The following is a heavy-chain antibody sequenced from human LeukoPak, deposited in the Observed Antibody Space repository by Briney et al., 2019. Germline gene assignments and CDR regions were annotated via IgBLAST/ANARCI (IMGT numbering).Heavy chain of an antibody. V-gene: IGHV1-69*04. CDR1: GYTFTSYG. CDR3: ARDTGVEQEGYFDY. D-gene: IGHD1-14*01. J-gene: IGHJ4*02. Sequence: SVKVSCKASGYTFTSYGISWVRQAPGQGLEWMGRITPILGIANYAQKFQGRVTITADKSTSTAYMELSSLRSEDTAVYYCARDTGVEQEGYFDYWGQGTLVTVSS. CDR2: ITPILGIA.